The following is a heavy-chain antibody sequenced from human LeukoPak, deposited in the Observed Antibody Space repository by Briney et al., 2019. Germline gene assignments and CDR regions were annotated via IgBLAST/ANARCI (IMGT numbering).Heavy chain of an antibody. CDR1: GYTFTGYY. V-gene: IGHV1-2*02. J-gene: IGHJ4*02. CDR2: INPNSGGT. D-gene: IGHD2-2*01. CDR3: ASRLYCSNTRCRNFPFAY. Sequence: ASVKVSCKASGYTFTGYYMHWVRQAPGQGLEWMGWINPNSGGTNYAQKFQDRVTITADESTGTAYMELSSLRSEDTAIYYCASRLYCSNTRCRNFPFAYWGQGTLVTVSS.